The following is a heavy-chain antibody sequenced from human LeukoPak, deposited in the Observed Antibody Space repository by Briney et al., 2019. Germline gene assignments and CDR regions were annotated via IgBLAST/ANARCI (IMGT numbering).Heavy chain of an antibody. CDR1: GFTFSSYG. CDR3: ATLVGATKIDY. V-gene: IGHV3-33*01. Sequence: PGRSLRLSCAASGFTFSSYGMHWVRQAPGKGLEWVAVIWYDGSNKYYADSVKGRFTISRDNSKNTLYLQMNSLRAEDTAVYYCATLVGATKIDYWAREPWSPSPQ. D-gene: IGHD1-26*01. J-gene: IGHJ4*02. CDR2: IWYDGSNK.